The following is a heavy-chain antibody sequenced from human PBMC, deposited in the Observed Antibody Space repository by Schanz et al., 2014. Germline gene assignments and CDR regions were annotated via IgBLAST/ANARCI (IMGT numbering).Heavy chain of an antibody. CDR1: GYTFTSYG. J-gene: IGHJ4*02. D-gene: IGHD3-3*01. V-gene: IGHV1-18*01. CDR3: ARSAGRDFWSGYYTRFDY. CDR2: ISAYNGNT. Sequence: QDQLLQSGAAVKKPGASVKVSCKASGYTFTSYGISWVRQAPGQGLEWMGWISAYNGNTKYPQKLQGRVTMTTDTSTSTAYMELRSLRSDDTAVYYCARSAGRDFWSGYYTRFDYWGQGTLVTVSS.